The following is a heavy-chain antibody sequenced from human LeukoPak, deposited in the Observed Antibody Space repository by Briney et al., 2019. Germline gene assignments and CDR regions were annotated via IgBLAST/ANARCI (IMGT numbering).Heavy chain of an antibody. Sequence: APVKVSCKVSGYTLTELSMHWVRQAPGKGLEWMGGFDPEDGETIYAQKFQGRVTMTEDTSTDTAYMELSSLRSEDTAVYYCAKGDYYDSSGHYYGVHAFDIWGQGTMVTVSS. V-gene: IGHV1-24*01. D-gene: IGHD3-22*01. CDR1: GYTLTELS. CDR2: FDPEDGET. J-gene: IGHJ3*02. CDR3: AKGDYYDSSGHYYGVHAFDI.